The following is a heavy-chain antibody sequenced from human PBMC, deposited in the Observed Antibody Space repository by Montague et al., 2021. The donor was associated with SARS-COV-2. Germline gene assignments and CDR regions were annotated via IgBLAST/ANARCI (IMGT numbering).Heavy chain of an antibody. CDR3: AGGGSGGSCYSPPCYFDY. CDR2: IYGGGST. J-gene: IGHJ4*02. D-gene: IGHD2-15*01. V-gene: IGHV3-53*01. CDR1: GLIVSSNY. Sequence: SLRLSCAASGLIVSSNYMSWVRQAPGKGLEWVSVIYGGGSTYYADSVKGRFTISRDNSKNTLYLQMNTFSAEDTAVYYCAGGGSGGSCYSPPCYFDYWGQGTLVTVSS.